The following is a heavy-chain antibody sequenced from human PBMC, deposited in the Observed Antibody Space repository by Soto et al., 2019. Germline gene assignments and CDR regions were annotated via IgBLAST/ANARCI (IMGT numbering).Heavy chain of an antibody. CDR1: GFTFSSYS. CDR2: VSSSSSTI. CDR3: ARDHGSGIDY. Sequence: EVQLVESGGGLVQPGGSLRLSCAASGFTFSSYSMNWVRQAPGKGLEWVSYVSSSSSTIYYADSVKGRFTISRDNAKNSLYLQMNSLRDDDTAVYYCARDHGSGIDYWGPGTLVTVSS. V-gene: IGHV3-48*02. D-gene: IGHD3-10*01. J-gene: IGHJ4*02.